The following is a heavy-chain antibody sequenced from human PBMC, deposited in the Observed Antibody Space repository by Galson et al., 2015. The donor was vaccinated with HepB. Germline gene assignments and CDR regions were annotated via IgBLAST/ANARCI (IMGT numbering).Heavy chain of an antibody. Sequence: SLRLSCAASGFTFSSYGMHWVRQAPGKGLEWVAVIWYDGSNKYYADSVKGRFTISRDNSKNTLYLQTNSLRAEDTAVYYCAKDCCSNYVTNYYGMDVWGQGTTVTVSS. CDR3: AKDCCSNYVTNYYGMDV. CDR2: IWYDGSNK. D-gene: IGHD4-11*01. J-gene: IGHJ6*02. CDR1: GFTFSSYG. V-gene: IGHV3-33*06.